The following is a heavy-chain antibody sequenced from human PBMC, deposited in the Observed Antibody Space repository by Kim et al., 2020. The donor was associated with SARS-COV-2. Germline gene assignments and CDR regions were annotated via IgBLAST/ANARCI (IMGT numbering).Heavy chain of an antibody. J-gene: IGHJ4*02. D-gene: IGHD3-22*01. V-gene: IGHV1-69*01. Sequence: GQKFQGRVTITADESTSTAYMELSSLRSEDTAVYYCARDLYYYDSSGSDYWGQGTLVTVSS. CDR3: ARDLYYYDSSGSDY.